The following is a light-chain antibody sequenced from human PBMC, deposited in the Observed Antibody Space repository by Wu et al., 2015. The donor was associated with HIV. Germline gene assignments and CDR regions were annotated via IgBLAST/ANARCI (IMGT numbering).Light chain of an antibody. J-gene: IGKJ5*01. V-gene: IGKV1-12*01. CDR1: QGIGNW. CDR2: AAS. CDR3: QQANSFPPI. Sequence: DIQMTQSPSSVSASVGDRVTITCRASQGIGNWLAWYQQKPGKAPKLLIHAASTLQSRVPSRFSGGGSGTDFTLTINSLQPEDSATYFCQQANSFPPIFGQGHDWTLN.